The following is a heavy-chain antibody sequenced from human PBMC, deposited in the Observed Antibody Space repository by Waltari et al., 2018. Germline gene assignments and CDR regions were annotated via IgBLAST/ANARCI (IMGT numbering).Heavy chain of an antibody. Sequence: EVQLVESGGGLVKPGGSLRLSCAASGFTFSSYSMNWVRQAPGKGLEWVSSISSSSSYIYYADSVKGRFTSSRDNAKNSLYLQMNSLRAEDTAVYYCARSLVVPAAIGYYYYGMDVWGQGTTVTVSS. J-gene: IGHJ6*02. CDR3: ARSLVVPAAIGYYYYGMDV. CDR1: GFTFSSYS. V-gene: IGHV3-21*01. D-gene: IGHD2-2*01. CDR2: ISSSSSYI.